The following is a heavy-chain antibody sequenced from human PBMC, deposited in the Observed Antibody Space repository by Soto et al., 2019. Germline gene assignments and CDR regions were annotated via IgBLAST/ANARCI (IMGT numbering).Heavy chain of an antibody. CDR1: GFTFSSYD. Sequence: ESGGGLVQPGGSLRLSCAASGFTFSSYDMHWVRQATGKGLEWVSAIGTAGDTYYPGSVKGRFTISRENAKNSLYLQMNSLRAGDTAVYYCARVMSYGGRGGVVNWYFDLWGRGTLVTVSS. CDR2: IGTAGDT. V-gene: IGHV3-13*01. CDR3: ARVMSYGGRGGVVNWYFDL. D-gene: IGHD4-17*01. J-gene: IGHJ2*01.